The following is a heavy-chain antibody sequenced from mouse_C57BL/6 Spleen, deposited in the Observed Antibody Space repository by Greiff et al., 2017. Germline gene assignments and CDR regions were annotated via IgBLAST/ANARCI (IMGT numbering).Heavy chain of an antibody. D-gene: IGHD2-4*01. CDR1: GYAFSSYW. CDR3: ARWDYDAGDY. J-gene: IGHJ2*01. Sequence: QVQLKESGAELVKPGASVKISCKASGYAFSSYWMNWVKQRPGQGLEWIGQIYPGDGDTNYNGKFKGKATLTADKSSSTAYMQLSSLTSEDSAVYFCARWDYDAGDYWGQGTTLTVSS. CDR2: IYPGDGDT. V-gene: IGHV1-80*01.